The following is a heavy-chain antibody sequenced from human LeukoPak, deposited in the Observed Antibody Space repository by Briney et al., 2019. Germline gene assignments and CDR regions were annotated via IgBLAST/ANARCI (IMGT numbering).Heavy chain of an antibody. CDR2: IYYSGST. V-gene: IGHV4-39*07. CDR3: ARDKRGVLYYYMDV. D-gene: IGHD2-8*01. Sequence: PSETLSLTCTVSGGSISSSSYYWGWIRQPPGKGLEWIGSIYYSGSTYYNPSLKSRVTISVDTSKNQFSLKLSSVTAADTAVYYCARDKRGVLYYYMDVWGKGTTVTVSS. J-gene: IGHJ6*03. CDR1: GGSISSSSYY.